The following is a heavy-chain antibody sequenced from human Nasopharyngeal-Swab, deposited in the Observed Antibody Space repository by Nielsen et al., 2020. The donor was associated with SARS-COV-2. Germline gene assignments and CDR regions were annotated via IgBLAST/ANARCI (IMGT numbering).Heavy chain of an antibody. CDR2: ISSSNNYI. V-gene: IGHV3-21*01. J-gene: IGHJ6*02. CDR3: ARVVSNYYGMDV. Sequence: GESLKISCAASGFTFSIYSMNWVRQAPGKGLEWVSSISSSNNYIYYGDSVKGRFTISRDNSKNTLYLQMNSLRAEDTAVYYCARVVSNYYGMDVWGQGTTVTVSS. CDR1: GFTFSIYS. D-gene: IGHD1-14*01.